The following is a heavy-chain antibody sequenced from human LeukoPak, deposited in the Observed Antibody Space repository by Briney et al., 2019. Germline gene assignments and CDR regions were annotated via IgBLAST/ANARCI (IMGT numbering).Heavy chain of an antibody. Sequence: SETLSLTCTVSGGSISSYYWSWIRQPPGKGLEWIGYIYYSGSTNYNPSLKSRVTISVDTSKNQVSLKLSSVTAADTAVYYCARKDYMGYYFDYWGQGTLVTVSS. V-gene: IGHV4-59*01. CDR1: GGSISSYY. J-gene: IGHJ4*02. D-gene: IGHD4-11*01. CDR3: ARKDYMGYYFDY. CDR2: IYYSGST.